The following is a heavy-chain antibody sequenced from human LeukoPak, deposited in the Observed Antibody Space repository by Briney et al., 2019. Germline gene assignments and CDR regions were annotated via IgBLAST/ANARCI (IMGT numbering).Heavy chain of an antibody. Sequence: PSETLSLTCAVYGGSFSGYYWSWIRQPPGKGLEWIGEIHHSGSTNYNPSLKSRVTISVDASKNQFSLKLSSVTAADTAVYYCAREGDSSRYDWFDPWGQGTLVTVSS. CDR2: IHHSGST. D-gene: IGHD3-22*01. J-gene: IGHJ5*02. CDR3: AREGDSSRYDWFDP. V-gene: IGHV4-34*01. CDR1: GGSFSGYY.